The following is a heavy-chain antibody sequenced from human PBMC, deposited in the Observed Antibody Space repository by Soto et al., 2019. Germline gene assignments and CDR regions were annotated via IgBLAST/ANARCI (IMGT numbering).Heavy chain of an antibody. CDR1: GLTFSRHW. V-gene: IGHV3-7*01. Sequence: GVSLRLSFASSGLTFSRHWMSWVRQSPGKGLEWVANIKQDGSEKYYVDSVKGRFTIFRDNARNSLYMQMNSLRAEDTAVYYCARDSGTYSDYYYGMDVWGQGNTVTGS. CDR2: IKQDGSEK. J-gene: IGHJ6*02. D-gene: IGHD1-26*01. CDR3: ARDSGTYSDYYYGMDV.